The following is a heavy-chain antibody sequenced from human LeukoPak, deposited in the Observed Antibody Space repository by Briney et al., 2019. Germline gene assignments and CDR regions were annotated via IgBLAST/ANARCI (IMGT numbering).Heavy chain of an antibody. Sequence: ASVKVSCKASGYTFTGYYMHWVRQAPGQGLEWMGWINPNSGGTNYAQKFQGRVTMTRDTSISTAYMELSRLRSDDTAVYYCARVRYCSGGSCYRNYYYYYYMDVWGKGTTVTVSS. CDR3: ARVRYCSGGSCYRNYYYYYYMDV. D-gene: IGHD2-15*01. CDR2: INPNSGGT. J-gene: IGHJ6*03. CDR1: GYTFTGYY. V-gene: IGHV1-2*02.